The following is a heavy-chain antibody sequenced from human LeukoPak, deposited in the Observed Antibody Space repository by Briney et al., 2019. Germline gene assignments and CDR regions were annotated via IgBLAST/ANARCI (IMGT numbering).Heavy chain of an antibody. Sequence: ASVTVSCKASGYAFTSVGITWARRAPGQGVGGMGWISPYNGNTKYAQKLQGRVAMTTDTSTTTAYMELKGLRFNDTAVYYCARAGPGSGWYFDYWGQGTLVTVSS. CDR3: ARAGPGSGWYFDY. CDR2: ISPYNGNT. CDR1: GYAFTSVG. V-gene: IGHV1-18*01. D-gene: IGHD6-19*01. J-gene: IGHJ4*02.